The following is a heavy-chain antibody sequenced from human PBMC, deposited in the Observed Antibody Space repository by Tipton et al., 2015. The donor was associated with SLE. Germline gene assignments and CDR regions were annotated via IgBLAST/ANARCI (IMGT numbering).Heavy chain of an antibody. Sequence: GSLRLSCAASGFTVSNNYMYWVRQAPGKGLEWVSVIYSGGTTYYAASVKGRFTISRDNSRNTMYLQMNSLRAEDTALYYCAKMSLVGVRAFDIWGQGTMVTVSS. CDR3: AKMSLVGVRAFDI. D-gene: IGHD3-22*01. CDR1: GFTVSNNY. J-gene: IGHJ3*02. CDR2: IYSGGTT. V-gene: IGHV3-53*01.